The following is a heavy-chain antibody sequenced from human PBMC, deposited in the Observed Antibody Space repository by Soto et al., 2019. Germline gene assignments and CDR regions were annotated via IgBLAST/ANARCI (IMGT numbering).Heavy chain of an antibody. V-gene: IGHV5-51*01. CDR2: IYPGDSDT. D-gene: IGHD2-21*02. J-gene: IGHJ6*02. CDR3: ARLLSPDIVVVTEKGYYGMDV. CDR1: GYSFTSYW. Sequence: PGESLKISCKGSGYSFTSYWIGWVRQMPGKGLKWMGIIYPGDSDTRYSPSFQGQVTISADKSISTAYLQWSSLKASDTAMYYCARLLSPDIVVVTEKGYYGMDVWGQGTTVTVSS.